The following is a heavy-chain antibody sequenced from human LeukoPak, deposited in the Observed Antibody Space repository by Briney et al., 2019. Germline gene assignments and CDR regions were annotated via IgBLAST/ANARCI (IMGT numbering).Heavy chain of an antibody. V-gene: IGHV3-11*01. CDR2: ISTSGRTI. J-gene: IGHJ5*01. CDR3: AKDDAWIRFAS. Sequence: GGSLRLSCAASGFTFSDYYMSWIRQAPGKGLEWVSYISTSGRTIYYADSVKGRFTISRDNVKNSLYLQMNSLRPEDTAVYFCAKDDAWIRFASWGQGILVTVSS. D-gene: IGHD5-12*01. CDR1: GFTFSDYY.